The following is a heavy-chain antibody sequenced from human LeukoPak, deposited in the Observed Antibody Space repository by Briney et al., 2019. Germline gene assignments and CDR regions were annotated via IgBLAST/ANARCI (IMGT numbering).Heavy chain of an antibody. V-gene: IGHV4-4*02. J-gene: IGHJ4*02. CDR3: ARAGLIGYYFDY. Sequence: SETLSLTCAVSGASISSSNWWSWVRQPPGKGLEWIGSIYYSGSTYYNPSLKSRVTISVDTSKNQFSLKLSSVTAADTAVYYCARAGLIGYYFDYWGQGTLVTVSS. CDR2: IYYSGST. CDR1: GASISSSNW.